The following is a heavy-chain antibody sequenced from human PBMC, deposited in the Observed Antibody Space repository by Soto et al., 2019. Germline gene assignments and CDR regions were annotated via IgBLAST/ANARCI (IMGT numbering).Heavy chain of an antibody. CDR2: IKQDGSDK. CDR3: AKDRLAGGFDY. V-gene: IGHV3-7*05. D-gene: IGHD3-16*01. Sequence: PGGSLRLSCAASGFIFSNYWINWVRQAPGKGLEWVATIKQDGSDKYYVDSVKGRFTISRDNAKNSVYLQMNSLRAEDTAVYYCAKDRLAGGFDYWGQGTLVTVSS. CDR1: GFIFSNYW. J-gene: IGHJ4*02.